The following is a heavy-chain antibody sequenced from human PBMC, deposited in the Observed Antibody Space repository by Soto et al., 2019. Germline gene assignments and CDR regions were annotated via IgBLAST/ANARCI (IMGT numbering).Heavy chain of an antibody. J-gene: IGHJ4*02. D-gene: IGHD6-19*01. Sequence: ASVKVSCKASGYTFTSHAIHWVRQAPGQRLEWVGWINAANGNTKYSPRFQGRVTITRDTSASTASMEVSSRRSEDTAVYYRGRLGGYSSGWAANGGRGALDPVSS. CDR1: GYTFTSHA. CDR3: GRLGGYSSGWAAN. CDR2: INAANGNT. V-gene: IGHV1-3*01.